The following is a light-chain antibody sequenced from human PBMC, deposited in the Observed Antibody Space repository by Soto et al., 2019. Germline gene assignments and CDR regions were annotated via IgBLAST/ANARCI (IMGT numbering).Light chain of an antibody. V-gene: IGKV1-5*03. Sequence: DIQMTQSPSTLPASVGDRVTITCRASQSISTWLAWYQQKPGKAPKLLIYKASSLEGGVPSRFSGSGSGTEFTLTISSLQPDDFATYYCQQYLNRWTFGQGTKV. CDR1: QSISTW. J-gene: IGKJ1*01. CDR3: QQYLNRWT. CDR2: KAS.